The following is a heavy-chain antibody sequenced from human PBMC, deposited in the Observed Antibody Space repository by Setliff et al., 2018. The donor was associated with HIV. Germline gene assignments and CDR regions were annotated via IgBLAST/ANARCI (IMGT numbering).Heavy chain of an antibody. Sequence: PGGSLRLSCAASGFTFSSYEMNWVRQAPGKGLEWVSYISSSASSIHYADSMKGRFTISRDNAKNSMYLQMNSLRVEDTAMYYCTRGRGSFDSWGQGTLVTVSS. CDR3: TRGRGSFDS. CDR2: ISSSASSI. D-gene: IGHD1-26*01. CDR1: GFTFSSYE. V-gene: IGHV3-48*03. J-gene: IGHJ4*02.